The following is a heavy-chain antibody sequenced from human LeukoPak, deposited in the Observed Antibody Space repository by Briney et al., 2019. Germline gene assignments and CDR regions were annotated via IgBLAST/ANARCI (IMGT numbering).Heavy chain of an antibody. V-gene: IGHV1-2*02. J-gene: IGHJ6*03. CDR1: GYTFTGYY. CDR2: INPNSGGT. CDR3: ARGTLIGSSTSPRYYYYMDV. Sequence: ASVKVSCKASGYTFTGYYMHWVRQAPGQGLEWMGWINPNSGGTNYPQKFQGRVTMTRDTSISTAYMELSRLRSDDTAVYYCARGTLIGSSTSPRYYYYMDVWGKGTTVTVSS. D-gene: IGHD2-2*01.